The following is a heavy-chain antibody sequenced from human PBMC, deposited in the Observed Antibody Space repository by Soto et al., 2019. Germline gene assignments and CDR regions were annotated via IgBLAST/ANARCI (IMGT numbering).Heavy chain of an antibody. CDR2: IDPSDSYT. CDR3: ALRGIAAGHPGY. V-gene: IGHV5-10-1*01. D-gene: IGHD6-13*01. CDR1: GYSFTSYW. J-gene: IGHJ4*02. Sequence: EVQLVQSGAEVKKPGESLRISCKGSGYSFTSYWISWVRQMPGKGLEWMGRIDPSDSYTNYSPSFQGHVTISADKSISAAYLQWSSLKASDAAMYYCALRGIAAGHPGYWGQGTLVTVSS.